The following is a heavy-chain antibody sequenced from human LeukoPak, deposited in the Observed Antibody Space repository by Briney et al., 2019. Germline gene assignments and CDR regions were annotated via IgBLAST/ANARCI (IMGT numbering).Heavy chain of an antibody. J-gene: IGHJ6*02. CDR1: GGSISSGGYY. Sequence: PSETLSLTCTVSGGSISSGGYYWSWIRQHPGKGLEWIGYIYYSGSTYYNPSLKSRVTISVDTSKNQFSLKLSSVTAADTAVYYCARERSVGVPAAPVYYYGMDVWGQGTTVTVSS. CDR2: IYYSGST. CDR3: ARERSVGVPAAPVYYYGMDV. D-gene: IGHD2-2*01. V-gene: IGHV4-31*03.